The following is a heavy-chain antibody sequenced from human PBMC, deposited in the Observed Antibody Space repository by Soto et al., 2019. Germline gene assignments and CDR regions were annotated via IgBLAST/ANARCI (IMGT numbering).Heavy chain of an antibody. CDR2: IHYSGST. V-gene: IGHV4-59*01. J-gene: IGHJ6*02. CDR1: GVSISSNY. CDR3: ARSYPNTLFGVAPSRGLDV. D-gene: IGHD3-3*01. Sequence: PSETLSLTCIVSGVSISSNYWRWIRQPPGQGLEWIEYIHYSGSTNFNPSLKNRVVMSVDASKNQFSLRLSSVTGADTAVYYSARSYPNTLFGVAPSRGLDVGCQGATDTVSS.